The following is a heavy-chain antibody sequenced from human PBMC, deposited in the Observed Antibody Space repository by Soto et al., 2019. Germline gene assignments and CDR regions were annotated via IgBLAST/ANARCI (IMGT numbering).Heavy chain of an antibody. CDR1: GFTFSSYA. J-gene: IGHJ3*02. Sequence: EVQLLESGGGLVQPGGSLRLSCAASGFTFSSYAMSWVRQAPGKGLEWVSAISGSGGSTYYADSVKGRFTISRDNTKNTLYLQMNSLRAEDTDVYYCARGGKYSGNRGDGFDIWGQGTMVTVSS. CDR2: ISGSGGST. CDR3: ARGGKYSGNRGDGFDI. V-gene: IGHV3-23*01. D-gene: IGHD5-12*01.